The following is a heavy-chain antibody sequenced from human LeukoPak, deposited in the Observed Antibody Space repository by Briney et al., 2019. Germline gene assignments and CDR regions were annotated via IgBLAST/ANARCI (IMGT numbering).Heavy chain of an antibody. Sequence: GGSMRLSCAAAAFTFDDYAMHWVRQVAGKGLEWVSLISGDGGSTYYAECLKGRFTISRDNSKSSLYLQMNSLRTEDTDLYYGAKDEVAGTADYWGQGTLVTVSS. CDR1: AFTFDDYA. CDR2: ISGDGGST. J-gene: IGHJ4*02. CDR3: AKDEVAGTADY. V-gene: IGHV3-43*02. D-gene: IGHD6-19*01.